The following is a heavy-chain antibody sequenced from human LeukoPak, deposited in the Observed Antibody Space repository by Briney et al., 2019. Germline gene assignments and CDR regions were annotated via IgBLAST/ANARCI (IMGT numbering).Heavy chain of an antibody. J-gene: IGHJ4*02. CDR1: GGSFSVYY. D-gene: IGHD6-13*01. V-gene: IGHV4-34*01. CDR3: ARWPGYSSSWGDY. Sequence: SETLSLTCAVCGGSFSVYYWSWIRQPPGKGLEWIGEINHSGSTNYNPSLKSRVTISVDTSKNQFSLKLSSVTAADTAVYYCARWPGYSSSWGDYWGQGTLVTVSS. CDR2: INHSGST.